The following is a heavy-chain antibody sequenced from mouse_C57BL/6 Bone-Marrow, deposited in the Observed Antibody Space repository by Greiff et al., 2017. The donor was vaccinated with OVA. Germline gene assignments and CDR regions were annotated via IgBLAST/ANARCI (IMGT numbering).Heavy chain of an antibody. J-gene: IGHJ3*01. V-gene: IGHV5-2*01. CDR1: EYEFPSHD. Sequence: EVQLVESGGGLVQPGESLKLSCESNEYEFPSHDMSWVRKTPEKRLELVAAINSDGGSTYYPDTMERRFIISRDNTKKTLYLQMSSLRSEDTALDYCARRGYDYDGAWFAYWGQGTLVTVSA. CDR3: ARRGYDYDGAWFAY. CDR2: INSDGGST. D-gene: IGHD2-4*01.